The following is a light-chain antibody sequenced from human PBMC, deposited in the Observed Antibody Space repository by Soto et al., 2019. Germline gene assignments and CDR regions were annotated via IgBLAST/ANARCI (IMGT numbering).Light chain of an antibody. Sequence: QSVLTRPPSVSGAPGQRVTISCTGSSSNIGAGYDVHWYQQLPGTAPKLLIYGNSNRPSGVPDRFSGSKSGTSASLAITGLQAEDEADYCCQSYDSSLSGSGVFGTGTKLTVL. CDR2: GNS. CDR3: QSYDSSLSGSGV. V-gene: IGLV1-40*01. CDR1: SSNIGAGYD. J-gene: IGLJ1*01.